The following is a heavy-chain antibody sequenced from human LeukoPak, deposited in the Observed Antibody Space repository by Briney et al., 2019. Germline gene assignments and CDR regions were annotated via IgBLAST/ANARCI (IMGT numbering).Heavy chain of an antibody. CDR2: ISWNSDSI. CDR1: GFTFDDYA. J-gene: IGHJ4*02. D-gene: IGHD3-9*01. CDR3: AKDISPHYDILTGYYTGFDY. Sequence: PGRSLRLSCAASGFTFDDYAMHWVWQAPGKGLEWVSSISWNSDSIGYADSVKGRITISRDNAKKSLYLQMNSLRAEDTALYYCAKDISPHYDILTGYYTGFDYWGQGTLVTVSS. V-gene: IGHV3-9*01.